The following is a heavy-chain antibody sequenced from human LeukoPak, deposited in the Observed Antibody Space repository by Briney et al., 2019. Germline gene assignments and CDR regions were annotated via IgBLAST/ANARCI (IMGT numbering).Heavy chain of an antibody. D-gene: IGHD2-2*01. V-gene: IGHV7-4-1*02. Sequence: ASVKVSCEASGYTFTSYAMNWVRQAPGQGLEWMGWINTNTGNPTYAQGFTGRFVFSLDTSVSTAYLQISSLKAADTAVYYCASSYAHPLDYWGQGTLVTVSS. CDR2: INTNTGNP. J-gene: IGHJ4*02. CDR3: ASSYAHPLDY. CDR1: GYTFTSYA.